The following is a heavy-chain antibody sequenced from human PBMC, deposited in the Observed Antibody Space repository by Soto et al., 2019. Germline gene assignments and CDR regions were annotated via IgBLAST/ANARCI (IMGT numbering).Heavy chain of an antibody. Sequence: TGGSLRLSCGTPGFTFSNHGMHRVRQAPGKGREGGGVISYDGSSKYYADSVKCRFTISRDNSKNTLYLQMNSLRAEDTAVYYCAKDLGLYSHGYQSGMDVWGQGTTVTVSS. J-gene: IGHJ6*02. CDR3: AKDLGLYSHGYQSGMDV. CDR2: ISYDGSSK. CDR1: GFTFSNHG. V-gene: IGHV3-30*18. D-gene: IGHD5-18*01.